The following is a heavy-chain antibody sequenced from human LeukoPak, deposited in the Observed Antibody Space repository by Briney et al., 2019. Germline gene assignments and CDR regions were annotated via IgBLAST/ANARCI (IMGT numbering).Heavy chain of an antibody. CDR3: ARETHGDYRYWFDP. D-gene: IGHD4-17*01. V-gene: IGHV4-34*01. J-gene: IGHJ5*02. CDR1: GGSFSGYY. Sequence: SETLSLTCAVYGGSFSGYYWSWIRQPPGKGPEWIGEINHSGSTNYNPSLKSRVTISVDTSKNQFSLKLSSVTAADTAVYYCARETHGDYRYWFDPWGQGTLVTVSS. CDR2: INHSGST.